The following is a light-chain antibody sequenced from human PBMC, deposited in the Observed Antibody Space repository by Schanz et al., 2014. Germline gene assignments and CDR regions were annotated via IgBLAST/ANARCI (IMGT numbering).Light chain of an antibody. Sequence: DIVMTQSPLSLPVTPGEPASISCRSSQSLLQSNGYNYLDWYLQKPGQPPQLLIYLGSNRASGVPDRFSGSGSGTDFTLKISRVEAEDVGVYYCMQALQTPRTFGQGTKLEIK. J-gene: IGKJ2*02. CDR2: LGS. V-gene: IGKV2-28*01. CDR1: QSLLQSNGYNY. CDR3: MQALQTPRT.